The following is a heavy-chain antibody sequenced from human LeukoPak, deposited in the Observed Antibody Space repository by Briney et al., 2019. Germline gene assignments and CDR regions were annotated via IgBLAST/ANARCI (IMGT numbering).Heavy chain of an antibody. CDR1: GGSITNLDYY. CDR3: ARHGRSSWYVGDWFDP. V-gene: IGHV4-61*02. CDR2: IYTSGGT. D-gene: IGHD6-13*01. J-gene: IGHJ5*02. Sequence: SETLSLTCTVSGGSITNLDYYWTWIRQPAGKRLEWIGRIYTSGGTNYNPSLKSRVTISVDTSKNQFSLKLSSVTAADTAVYYCARHGRSSWYVGDWFDPWGQGTLVTVSS.